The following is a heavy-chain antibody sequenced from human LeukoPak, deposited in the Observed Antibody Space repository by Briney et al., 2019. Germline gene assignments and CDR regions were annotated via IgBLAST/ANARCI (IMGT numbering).Heavy chain of an antibody. J-gene: IGHJ6*03. D-gene: IGHD3-10*01. CDR3: AKSRWFGETKYYYYYMDV. Sequence: GGSLRLSCAASGFTFSSYGMHWVRQAPGKGLEWVAFIRYDGSNKYYADSVKGRFTISRDNSKNTLYLQMNSLRAEDTAVYYCAKSRWFGETKYYYYYMDVWGKGTTVTISS. CDR2: IRYDGSNK. V-gene: IGHV3-30*02. CDR1: GFTFSSYG.